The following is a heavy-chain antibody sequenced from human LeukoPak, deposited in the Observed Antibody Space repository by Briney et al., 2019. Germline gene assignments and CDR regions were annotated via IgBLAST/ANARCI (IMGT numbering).Heavy chain of an antibody. CDR2: HSHSGSA. Sequence: GSLRLSCTVSGASINSDTYYWGWIRQPPGKGLEWIGTHSHSGSAYYNPSLRSRITMSLDTSENQLSLKLYSVTAADTAVYYCARGGLSYYYMDVWGKGTTVTVSS. J-gene: IGHJ6*03. V-gene: IGHV4-39*07. CDR3: ARGGLSYYYMDV. CDR1: GASINSDTYY.